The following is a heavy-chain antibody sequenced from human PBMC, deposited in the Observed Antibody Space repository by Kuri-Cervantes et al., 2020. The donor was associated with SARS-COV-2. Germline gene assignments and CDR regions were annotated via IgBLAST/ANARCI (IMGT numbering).Heavy chain of an antibody. D-gene: IGHD1-1*01. CDR3: ARALGTTGDY. V-gene: IGHV4-59*01. CDR1: GGSISSYY. Sequence: SETLSLTCTVSGGSISSYYWSWIRQPPGKGLEWIGYIYYSGSTNYNPSLKCRVTISVDTSKNQFSLKLSSVTAADTAVYYCARALGTTGDYWGQGTLVTVSS. J-gene: IGHJ4*02. CDR2: IYYSGST.